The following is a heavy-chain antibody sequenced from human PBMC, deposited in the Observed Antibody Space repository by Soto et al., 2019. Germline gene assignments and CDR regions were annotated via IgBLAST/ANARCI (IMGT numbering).Heavy chain of an antibody. V-gene: IGHV1-2*02. CDR3: ARDGGRSSSLVYNWFDP. Sequence: QVQLVQSGAEVKKPGASVKVSCKASGYTFTGYYMHWVRQAPGQGHEWMGWINPNSGGTNYAQKFQGRVTMTRDTSISTAYMELSRLRSDDTAVYYCARDGGRSSSLVYNWFDPWGQGTLVTVSS. CDR2: INPNSGGT. J-gene: IGHJ5*02. CDR1: GYTFTGYY. D-gene: IGHD6-13*01.